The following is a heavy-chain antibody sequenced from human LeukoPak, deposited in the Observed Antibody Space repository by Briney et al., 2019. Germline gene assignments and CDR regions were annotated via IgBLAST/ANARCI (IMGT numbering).Heavy chain of an antibody. V-gene: IGHV1-46*01. D-gene: IGHD4-17*01. J-gene: IGHJ2*01. Sequence: ASVKVSCKASGYTFTSYYMHWVRQAPGLGLEWMGIINPSGGSTSYAQKFQGRVTMTRDTSTSTVYMELSSLRSEDTAVYYCARDALYGDYYWYFDLWGRGTLVTVSS. CDR3: ARDALYGDYYWYFDL. CDR2: INPSGGST. CDR1: GYTFTSYY.